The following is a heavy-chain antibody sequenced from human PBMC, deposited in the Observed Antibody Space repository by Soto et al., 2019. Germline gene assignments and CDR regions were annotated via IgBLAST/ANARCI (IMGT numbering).Heavy chain of an antibody. J-gene: IGHJ4*02. CDR3: ARGVSAGVDY. CDR2: MEPSTGRT. V-gene: IGHV1-8*01. Sequence: ASVKVSCKASGYSFTSLDINWVRQTAGQGLEWMGWMEPSTGRTGYAQKFQGRVTMTRDTSINTAYMELTTLTSDDTAFYYCARGVSAGVDYWGQGTLVTSPQ. D-gene: IGHD1-26*01. CDR1: GYSFTSLD.